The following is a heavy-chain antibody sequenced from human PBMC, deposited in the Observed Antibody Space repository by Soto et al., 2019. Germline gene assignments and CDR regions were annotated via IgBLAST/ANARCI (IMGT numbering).Heavy chain of an antibody. D-gene: IGHD3-22*01. CDR3: AREVITPYNWFDP. CDR2: IYYSGST. V-gene: IGHV4-59*01. CDR1: GGSISSYY. J-gene: IGHJ5*02. Sequence: SLTCTVSGGSISSYYWSWIRQPPGKGLEWIGYIYYSGSTNYNPSLKSRVTISVDTSKNQFSLKLSSVTAADTAVYYCAREVITPYNWFDPWGQGTLVTVSS.